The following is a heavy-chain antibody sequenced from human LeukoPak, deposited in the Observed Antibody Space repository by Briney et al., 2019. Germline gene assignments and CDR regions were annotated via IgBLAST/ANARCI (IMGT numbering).Heavy chain of an antibody. J-gene: IGHJ5*02. CDR3: ARAEDVWFGEQSWFDP. Sequence: SETLSLTCTVSSGSINNYYWSWIRQPAGKGLEWIGRIYTSGSTNYNPSLKSRVTMSVDTSKNQFSLKLSSVTAADTAVYYCARAEDVWFGEQSWFDPWGQGTLVTVSS. CDR2: IYTSGST. V-gene: IGHV4-4*07. CDR1: SGSINNYY. D-gene: IGHD3-10*01.